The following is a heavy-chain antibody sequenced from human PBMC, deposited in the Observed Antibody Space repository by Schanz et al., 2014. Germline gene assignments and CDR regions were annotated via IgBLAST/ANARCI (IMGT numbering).Heavy chain of an antibody. CDR1: GFSFSDYG. J-gene: IGHJ3*02. CDR2: ISYHGSER. CDR3: ASERGYSYGYGAFDI. V-gene: IGHV3-30*03. Sequence: QVQLVESGGGVVQPGRSLRLSCAGSGFSFSDYGMHWVRQAPGRGLEWVAVISYHGSERYYADSVKGRFTISRDNSKNTLYLQMNSLRAEDTALYYCASERGYSYGYGAFDIWGQGTMVTVSS. D-gene: IGHD5-18*01.